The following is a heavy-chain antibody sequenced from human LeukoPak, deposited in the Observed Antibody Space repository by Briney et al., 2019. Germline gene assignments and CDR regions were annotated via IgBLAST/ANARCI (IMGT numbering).Heavy chain of an antibody. V-gene: IGHV3-23*01. CDR3: ATGGAARSAGH. CDR1: GFTFSSYA. J-gene: IGHJ4*02. CDR2: MSGGGDDI. D-gene: IGHD6-6*01. Sequence: GSLRLSCAASGFTFSSYAMSWVRQAPGKGLEWVSVMSGGGDDIQYADSVKGRFTISRDNSKNLLYLQMNSLRAEDTAVYYCATGGAARSAGHWGQGTLVTVSS.